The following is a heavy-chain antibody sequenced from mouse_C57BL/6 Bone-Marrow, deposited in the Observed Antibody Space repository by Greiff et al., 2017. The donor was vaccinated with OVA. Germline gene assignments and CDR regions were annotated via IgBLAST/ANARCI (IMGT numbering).Heavy chain of an antibody. CDR2: IWRGGST. CDR3: AKASDGYSPLLYAMDY. CDR1: GFSLTSYG. Sequence: QVQLQQSGPGLVQPSQSLSITCTVSGFSLTSYGVHWVRQSPGKGLEWLGVIWRGGSTDYNAAFMSRLSITKDNSKSQVFFKMNSLQADDTAIYYCAKASDGYSPLLYAMDYWGQGTSVTVSS. D-gene: IGHD2-3*01. V-gene: IGHV2-5*01. J-gene: IGHJ4*01.